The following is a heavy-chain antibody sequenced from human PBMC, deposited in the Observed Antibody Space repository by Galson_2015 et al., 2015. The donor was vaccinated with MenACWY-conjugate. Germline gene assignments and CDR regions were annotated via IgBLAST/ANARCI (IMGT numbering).Heavy chain of an antibody. Sequence: SLRLSCAASGFTFNTYWMHWVRQPPGEGLVWVSRINRHGNSITYADSVKGRFTISRDNAKNTLYLQMNSLRAEDTAVYYCARVTYCGGDCYYFDYWGQGTLVTVSS. CDR1: GFTFNTYW. CDR3: ARVTYCGGDCYYFDY. J-gene: IGHJ4*02. D-gene: IGHD2-21*02. V-gene: IGHV3-74*03. CDR2: INRHGNSI.